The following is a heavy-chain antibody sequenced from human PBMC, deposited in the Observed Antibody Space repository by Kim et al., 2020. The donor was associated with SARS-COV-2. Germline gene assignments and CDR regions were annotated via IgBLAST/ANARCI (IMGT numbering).Heavy chain of an antibody. CDR3: ARSLDNPPTSFWVRVDP. CDR2: IYHSGTT. J-gene: IGHJ5*02. CDR1: GGSFSGYY. D-gene: IGHD2-2*01. V-gene: IGHV4-34*01. Sequence: SETLSLTCAVYGGSFSGYYWSWIRQPPGKGLEWIGEIYHSGTTKYNPSLKSRVTISPDTAKNQFSLKLSSVTAADTAVYFCARSLDNPPTSFWVRVDPWG.